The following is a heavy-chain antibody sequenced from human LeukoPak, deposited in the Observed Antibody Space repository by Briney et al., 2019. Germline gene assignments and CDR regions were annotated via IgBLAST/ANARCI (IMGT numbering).Heavy chain of an antibody. CDR2: INHSGST. D-gene: IGHD2-15*01. CDR1: GGSFSGYY. CDR3: ARHVHCSGGSCYRYGMDV. V-gene: IGHV4-34*01. J-gene: IGHJ6*02. Sequence: SETLSLTCAVYGGSFSGYYWSWIRQPPGKGLEWIGEINHSGSTNYNPSLNSRVTISVDTSKNQSSLKLSSVTAADTAVYYCARHVHCSGGSCYRYGMDVWGQGTTVTVSS.